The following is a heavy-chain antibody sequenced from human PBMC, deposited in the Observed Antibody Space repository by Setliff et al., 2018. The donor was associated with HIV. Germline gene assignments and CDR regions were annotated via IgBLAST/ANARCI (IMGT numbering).Heavy chain of an antibody. Sequence: PGGSLRLSCVASGFTFSSYAMHWVSQAPGKGLEWVANIKQDVSEKYYVDSVKGRFTISRDNAKNSLYLQMNSLRAEDTAVYYCARDRYGPNYYGMDVWGQGTTVTVSS. D-gene: IGHD4-17*01. CDR1: GFTFSSYA. J-gene: IGHJ6*02. CDR3: ARDRYGPNYYGMDV. CDR2: IKQDVSEK. V-gene: IGHV3-7*03.